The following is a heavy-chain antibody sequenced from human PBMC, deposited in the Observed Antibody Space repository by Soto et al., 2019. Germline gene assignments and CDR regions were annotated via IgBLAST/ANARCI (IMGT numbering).Heavy chain of an antibody. CDR2: IKSKNDGGTT. V-gene: IGHV3-15*05. CDR1: GFSFSGGW. CDR3: TTDEWE. Sequence: EVQLVESGGGLVKPGGSLTLSCAASGFSFSGGWMSWVRQAAGKGLELVDRIKSKNDGGTTDYAATVKGKFTISRDDSKTTLYLQMNSLKIEDTAVYYCTTDEWEWGQGTLVTVSS. J-gene: IGHJ4*02. D-gene: IGHD1-26*01.